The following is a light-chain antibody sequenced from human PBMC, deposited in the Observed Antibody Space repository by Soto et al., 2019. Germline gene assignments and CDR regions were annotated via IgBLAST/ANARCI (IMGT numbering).Light chain of an antibody. V-gene: IGKV1-39*01. CDR2: AAS. CDR3: HQSFSPTRT. J-gene: IGKJ1*01. Sequence: DIQMTQSPSSMSASVGYRVTITCRASEAISSYLNWYQVKPGTAPKILIYAASILQSGVPPRFSGSGSGKDFTLTIAGLKTDDFATYYCHQSFSPTRTFGQGTKVDIK. CDR1: EAISSY.